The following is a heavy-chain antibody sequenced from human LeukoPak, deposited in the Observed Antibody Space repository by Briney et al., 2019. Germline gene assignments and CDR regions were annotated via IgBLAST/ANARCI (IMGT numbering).Heavy chain of an antibody. D-gene: IGHD2-15*01. Sequence: GGSLRLSCAASGFIISRDSMNWVRQAPGKGLEWIAYISRDSGIKYYADSVRGRFTISRDNAKNSLYLQMHSLRAEDTAVYFCVRDNPRCCGVVPANIDDYWGQGALVTASS. CDR2: ISRDSGIK. J-gene: IGHJ4*02. CDR3: VRDNPRCCGVVPANIDDY. V-gene: IGHV3-48*01. CDR1: GFIISRDS.